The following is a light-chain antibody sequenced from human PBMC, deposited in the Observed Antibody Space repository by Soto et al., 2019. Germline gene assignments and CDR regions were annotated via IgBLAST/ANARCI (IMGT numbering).Light chain of an antibody. CDR3: QQYNNWQT. CDR1: QSVSSN. V-gene: IGKV3-15*01. J-gene: IGKJ2*01. CDR2: GAS. Sequence: EIVMTQSPATLSVSPGERATLSSRASQSVSSNLAWYQQKPGQAPRLLIYGASTRATGIPARFSGSGSGTEFILTISSLQSEDFAVYYCQQYNNWQTFGQGTKLEIK.